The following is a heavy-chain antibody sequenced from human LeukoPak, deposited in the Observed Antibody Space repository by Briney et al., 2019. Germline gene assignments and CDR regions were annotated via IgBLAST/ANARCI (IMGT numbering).Heavy chain of an antibody. CDR1: GGSISSSSYY. V-gene: IGHV4-39*07. CDR3: ARSPYSGSYYGLLWFDP. D-gene: IGHD1-26*01. CDR2: IYYSGST. J-gene: IGHJ5*02. Sequence: SETLSLTCTVSGGSISSSSYYWGWIRQPPGKGLEWIGSIYYSGSTYYNPSLKSRVTISVDTSKNQFSLKLSSVTAADTAVYYCARSPYSGSYYGLLWFDPWGQGTLVTVSS.